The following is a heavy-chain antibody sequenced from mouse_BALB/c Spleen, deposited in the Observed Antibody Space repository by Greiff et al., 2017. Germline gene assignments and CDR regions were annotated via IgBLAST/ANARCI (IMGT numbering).Heavy chain of an antibody. Sequence: DVHLVESGPSLVKPSQTLSLTCSVTGDSITSGYWNWIRKFPGNKLEYMGYISYSGSTYYNPSLKSRISITRDTSKNQYYLQLNSVTTEDTATYYCARPRIYYGYYAMDYWGQGTSVTVSS. D-gene: IGHD2-1*01. CDR1: GDSITSGY. CDR2: ISYSGST. CDR3: ARPRIYYGYYAMDY. V-gene: IGHV3-8*02. J-gene: IGHJ4*01.